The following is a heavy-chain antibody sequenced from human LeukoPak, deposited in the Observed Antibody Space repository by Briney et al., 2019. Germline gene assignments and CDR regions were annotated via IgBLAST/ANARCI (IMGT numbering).Heavy chain of an antibody. Sequence: SETLSLTCTVSGGSISSSSYYWGWIRQPPGKGLEWIGSIYYSGSAYYNPSLKSRVTISVDTSKNQFSLKLSSVTAADTAVYYCARDFRLGNQFDYWGQGTLVTVSS. D-gene: IGHD1-14*01. CDR1: GGSISSSSYY. CDR2: IYYSGSA. CDR3: ARDFRLGNQFDY. J-gene: IGHJ4*02. V-gene: IGHV4-39*07.